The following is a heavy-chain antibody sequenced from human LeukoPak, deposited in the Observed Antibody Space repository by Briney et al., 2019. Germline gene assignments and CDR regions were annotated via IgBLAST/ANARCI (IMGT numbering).Heavy chain of an antibody. CDR2: IYHSGGI. V-gene: IGHV4-4*02. J-gene: IGHJ3*02. CDR3: ARDKVGATHAFDI. D-gene: IGHD1-26*01. CDR1: GGSISSSNW. Sequence: SGTLSLTCAVSGGSISSSNWWSWVRQPPGKGLEWIGEIYHSGGINQNPSLESRVTISVDKSKNQFSLKLSSVTAAVTAVYYCARDKVGATHAFDIWGQGTMVTVSS.